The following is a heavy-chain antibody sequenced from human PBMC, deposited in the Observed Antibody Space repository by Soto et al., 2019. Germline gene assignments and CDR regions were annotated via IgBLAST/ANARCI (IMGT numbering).Heavy chain of an antibody. J-gene: IGHJ3*02. D-gene: IGHD6-19*01. V-gene: IGHV1-24*01. CDR2: FDPEDGET. Sequence: ASVKVSCKVSGYTLTELSMHWVRQAPGKGLEWMGGFDPEDGETIYAQKFQGRVTMTEDTSTDTAYMELSSLRSEDTAVYYCATEINHSPYSSGPSGGAFDIWGQGTMVTVS. CDR3: ATEINHSPYSSGPSGGAFDI. CDR1: GYTLTELS.